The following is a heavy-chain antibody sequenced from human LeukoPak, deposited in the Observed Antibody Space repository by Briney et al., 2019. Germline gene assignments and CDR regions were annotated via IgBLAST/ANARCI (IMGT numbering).Heavy chain of an antibody. CDR1: GFTFSSYG. CDR3: ARDQYYDFWSGYYGAFDI. J-gene: IGHJ3*02. CDR2: IWYDGSNK. V-gene: IGHV3-33*01. D-gene: IGHD3-3*01. Sequence: GGSLRLSCAASGFTFSSYGMHWVRQAPGKGLEWVAVIWYDGSNKYYADSVKGRFTISRDNSKNTLYLQMNSLRAEDTAVYYCARDQYYDFWSGYYGAFDIWGQGTMVTVSS.